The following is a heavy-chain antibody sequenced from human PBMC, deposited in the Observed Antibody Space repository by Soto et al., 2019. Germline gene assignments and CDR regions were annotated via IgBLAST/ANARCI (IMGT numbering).Heavy chain of an antibody. CDR2: IIPVFATT. J-gene: IGHJ4*02. V-gene: IGHV1-69*13. CDR1: GGTFSNFA. Sequence: SVKVSCKASGGTFSNFAISWVRQAPGQGLEWMGGIIPVFATTNYAQKFQGRVTITADESTSTAYMELSSLRSEDTAVYYCAVTSIAATRYFDDWGQGTLVTVSS. CDR3: AVTSIAATRYFDD. D-gene: IGHD6-6*01.